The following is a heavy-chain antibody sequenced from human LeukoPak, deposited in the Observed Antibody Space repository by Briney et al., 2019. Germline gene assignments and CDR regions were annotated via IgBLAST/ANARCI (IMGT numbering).Heavy chain of an antibody. J-gene: IGHJ4*02. CDR1: GFTFSSYG. Sequence: PGRSPRLSCAASGFTFSSYGMHWVRQAPGKGVEWVAVISYDGSNKYYADSVKGRFTISRDNSKNTLYLQMNSLRAEDTAVYYCAKSKPLAVAGYYFDYWGQGTLVTVSS. CDR2: ISYDGSNK. CDR3: AKSKPLAVAGYYFDY. D-gene: IGHD6-19*01. V-gene: IGHV3-30*18.